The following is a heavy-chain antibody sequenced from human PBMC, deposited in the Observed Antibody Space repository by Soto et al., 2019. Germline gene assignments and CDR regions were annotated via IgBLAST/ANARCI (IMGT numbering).Heavy chain of an antibody. CDR3: ARDGTRAYTSSWYYFDY. CDR1: GFTFDDYA. J-gene: IGHJ4*02. V-gene: IGHV3-9*01. CDR2: ISWNSGSI. D-gene: IGHD6-13*01. Sequence: GGSLRLSCAASGFTFDDYAMHWVRQAPGKGLEWVSGISWNSGSIGYADSVKGRFTISRDNAKNSLYLQMNSLRAEDTALYYCARDGTRAYTSSWYYFDYWGQGTLVTVS.